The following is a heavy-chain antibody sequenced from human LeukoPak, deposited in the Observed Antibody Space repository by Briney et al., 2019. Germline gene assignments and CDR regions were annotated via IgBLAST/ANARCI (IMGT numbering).Heavy chain of an antibody. D-gene: IGHD6-25*01. Sequence: PSETLSLTCTVSGGSISSYYWSWIRQPPGKGLELIGYIYYRGSTNYNPSLKSRVTISADTSKNQFSLKLTSVTAADTAVYYCASSATNNWLDYWGQGTLVTVSS. CDR2: IYYRGST. CDR3: ASSATNNWLDY. V-gene: IGHV4-59*01. J-gene: IGHJ5*01. CDR1: GGSISSYY.